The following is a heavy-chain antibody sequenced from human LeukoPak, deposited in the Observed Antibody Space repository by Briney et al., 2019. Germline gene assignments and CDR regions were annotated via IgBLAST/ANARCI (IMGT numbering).Heavy chain of an antibody. CDR1: GGSITNYY. CDR3: ARILPAGYSDY. J-gene: IGHJ4*02. CDR2: IYYSGGT. Sequence: KPSETLSLTCTVSGGSITNYYWSWIRQPPGKGLEWIGYIYYSGGTNYNPSLKSRVIISVDTSKNQFSLKLNSMTAADTAVYYCARILPAGYSDYWGQGTLVTVSS. D-gene: IGHD2-2*01. V-gene: IGHV4-59*01.